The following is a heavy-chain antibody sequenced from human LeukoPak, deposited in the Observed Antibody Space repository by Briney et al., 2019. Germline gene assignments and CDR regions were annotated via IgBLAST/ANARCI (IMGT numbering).Heavy chain of an antibody. J-gene: IGHJ4*02. Sequence: GGSLRLSCAASGFTFSSYAMSWVRQAPGKGLEWVSAISGSGGSTYYADSVKGRFTTSRDNSWNTLYLQMNSLRAEDTAVYYCAKDWRQFFRGSYFDYWGQGTLVTVSS. V-gene: IGHV3-23*01. CDR2: ISGSGGST. CDR1: GFTFSSYA. D-gene: IGHD3-16*01. CDR3: AKDWRQFFRGSYFDY.